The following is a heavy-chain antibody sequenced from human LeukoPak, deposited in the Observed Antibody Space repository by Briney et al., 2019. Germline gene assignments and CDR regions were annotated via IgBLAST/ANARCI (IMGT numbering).Heavy chain of an antibody. CDR2: INHSGST. CDR3: ARAAAAGNWFDP. J-gene: IGHJ5*02. CDR1: GGSFSGYY. Sequence: PSETLSLTCVVYGGSFSGYYWSWIRQPPGKGLEWIGEINHSGSTNYNPSLKSRVTISVDTSKNQFSPKLSSVTAADTAVYYCARAAAAGNWFDPWGQGTLVTVSS. D-gene: IGHD6-13*01. V-gene: IGHV4-34*01.